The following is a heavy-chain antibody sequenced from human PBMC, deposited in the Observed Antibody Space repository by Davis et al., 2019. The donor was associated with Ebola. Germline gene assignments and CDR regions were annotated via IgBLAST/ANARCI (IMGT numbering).Heavy chain of an antibody. CDR1: RFTFSSYE. CDR3: ARGPNPFDY. D-gene: IGHD2-8*01. CDR2: ISSSGSTI. V-gene: IGHV3-48*03. J-gene: IGHJ4*02. Sequence: GGSLRLSCAASRFTFSSYEMNWVRQAPGKGLEWVSYISSSGSTIYYADSVKGRVTISRDNARGTLYLQMSSLRAEDTAVYYCARGPNPFDYWGQGTPVTVSS.